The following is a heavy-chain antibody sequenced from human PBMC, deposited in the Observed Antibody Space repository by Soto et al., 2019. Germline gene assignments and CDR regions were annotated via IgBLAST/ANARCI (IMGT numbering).Heavy chain of an antibody. Sequence: ASVKVSCKASGYTFTSYGISWVRQAPGQGLEWMGWISAYNGNTNYAQKLQGRVTMTTDTSTSTAYMELRSLRSDDTAVYYCARDPLAARPGRRYYYYGMDVWGQGTTVTVSS. J-gene: IGHJ6*02. CDR1: GYTFTSYG. V-gene: IGHV1-18*01. D-gene: IGHD6-6*01. CDR2: ISAYNGNT. CDR3: ARDPLAARPGRRYYYYGMDV.